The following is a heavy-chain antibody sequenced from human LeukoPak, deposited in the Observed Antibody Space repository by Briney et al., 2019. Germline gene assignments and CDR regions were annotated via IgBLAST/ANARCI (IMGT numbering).Heavy chain of an antibody. CDR1: GGSFSGYY. Sequence: SETLSLTCAVYGGSFSGYYWSWIRQPPGKGLEWIGEINHSGSTNYNPSLKSRVTISVDTSKNQFSLKLSSVTAADTAVYYCARHYGSGSSWVDYWGQGTLVTVSS. CDR2: INHSGST. CDR3: ARHYGSGSSWVDY. V-gene: IGHV4-34*01. J-gene: IGHJ4*02. D-gene: IGHD3-10*01.